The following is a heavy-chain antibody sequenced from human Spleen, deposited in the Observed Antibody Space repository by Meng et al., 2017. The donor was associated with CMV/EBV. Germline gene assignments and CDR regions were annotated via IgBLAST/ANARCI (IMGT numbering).Heavy chain of an antibody. CDR3: ARRVPAYYFDY. CDR1: GFTFSSYA. V-gene: IGHV3-23*01. Sequence: GESLKIPCAASGFTFSSYAMTWVRQAPGKGLEWVSDISGSGGRTFYADSVKGRFTISRDNSKNTLNLQMNSLRAEDTAVYFCARRVPAYYFDYWGQGTLVTVSS. J-gene: IGHJ4*02. CDR2: ISGSGGRT.